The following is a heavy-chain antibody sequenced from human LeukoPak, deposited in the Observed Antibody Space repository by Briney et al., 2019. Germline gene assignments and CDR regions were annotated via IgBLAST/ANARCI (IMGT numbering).Heavy chain of an antibody. Sequence: ASVKVSCKASGYTFTSYAMHWVRQAPGQRLEWMGWINAGNGNTKYSQKFQGRVTITRDTSASTAYMELSSLRSEDTAVYYCARDLAYYDILTGYYKPGAFDIWGQGTMVTVSS. D-gene: IGHD3-9*01. CDR1: GYTFTSYA. CDR2: INAGNGNT. V-gene: IGHV1-3*01. CDR3: ARDLAYYDILTGYYKPGAFDI. J-gene: IGHJ3*02.